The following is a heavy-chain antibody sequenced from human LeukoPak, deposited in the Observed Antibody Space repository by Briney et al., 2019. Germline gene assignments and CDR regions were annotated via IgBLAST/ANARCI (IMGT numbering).Heavy chain of an antibody. CDR2: LFHSGTR. D-gene: IGHD1-1*01. CDR1: GGSITSYY. Sequence: RSSETLSLTCTVSGGSITSYYWSWIRQPPGKGLGWIGYLFHSGTRRYNPSLRSRVTISADTTKNQIFLTLNSTTAADTAVYYCARRRGWKQQLVYFDYWGQGTLASVSS. CDR3: ARRRGWKQQLVYFDY. J-gene: IGHJ4*02. V-gene: IGHV4-59*08.